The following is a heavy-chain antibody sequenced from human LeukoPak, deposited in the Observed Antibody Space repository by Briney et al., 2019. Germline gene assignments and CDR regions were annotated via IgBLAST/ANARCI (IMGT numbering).Heavy chain of an antibody. CDR1: GNTFTSYD. CDR3: AIKSSLYYYYYMDV. CDR2: MNPNSGNT. Sequence: ASAKVSCKASGNTFTSYDINWVRQATGQGLEWMGWMNPNSGNTGYAQKFQGRVTMTRNTSISTAYVELSSLRSEDTAVYYCAIKSSLYYYYYMDVWGKGTTVTVSS. V-gene: IGHV1-8*01. J-gene: IGHJ6*03.